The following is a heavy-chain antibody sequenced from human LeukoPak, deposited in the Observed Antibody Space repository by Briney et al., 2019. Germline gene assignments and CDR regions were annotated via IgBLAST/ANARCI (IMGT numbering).Heavy chain of an antibody. D-gene: IGHD3-10*01. Sequence: MASETLSLTCTVSSGSVSNGDYYWSWLRQPPGKALEWIGYIYYTGSTYYNPSLKSRVTISVDTSKNQFSLKLSSVTAADTAVYYCARALWFGELFRDYWGQGTLVTVSS. J-gene: IGHJ4*02. CDR1: SGSVSNGDYY. V-gene: IGHV4-61*08. CDR2: IYYTGST. CDR3: ARALWFGELFRDY.